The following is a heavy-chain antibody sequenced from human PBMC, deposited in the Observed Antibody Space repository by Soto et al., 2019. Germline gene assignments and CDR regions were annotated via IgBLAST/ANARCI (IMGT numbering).Heavy chain of an antibody. D-gene: IGHD3-3*01. CDR2: IIPIFGTA. J-gene: IGHJ5*02. Sequence: SVKVSCKASGGTFSSYPISWLRQPPGQGLEWMGGIIPIFGTANYAQKFQGRVTITADESTSTAYMELSSLRSEDTAVYYCARNAIFGVVNNWFDPWGQGTLVTVSS. V-gene: IGHV1-69*13. CDR1: GGTFSSYP. CDR3: ARNAIFGVVNNWFDP.